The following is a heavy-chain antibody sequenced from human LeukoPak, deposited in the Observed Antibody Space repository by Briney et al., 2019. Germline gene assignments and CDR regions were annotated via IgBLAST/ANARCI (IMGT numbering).Heavy chain of an antibody. D-gene: IGHD2-15*01. CDR2: IRSKANSYAT. CDR3: TRHEWEGYCSGGSCYGGQVDY. Sequence: GGSLKLSCAASGFTFSGSAMHWVRQASGNGLEWVGRIRSKANSYATAYAASVKGRFTISRDDSKNTAYLQMNSLKTEDTAVYYCTRHEWEGYCSGGSCYGGQVDYWGQGTLVTVSS. J-gene: IGHJ4*02. V-gene: IGHV3-73*01. CDR1: GFTFSGSA.